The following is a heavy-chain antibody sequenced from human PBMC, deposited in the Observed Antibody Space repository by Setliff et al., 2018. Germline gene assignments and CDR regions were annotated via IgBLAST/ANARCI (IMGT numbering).Heavy chain of an antibody. Sequence: PSETLSLTCTVSGASISSYYWSWIRQPPGEGLEWIGYIYSSGNIKYNPSLKSRVTISLDTSKNQFSLKLSSVTAADTAVYYCARDGPHCVTSSCPGAWFDPWAREPWSPSPQ. J-gene: IGHJ5*02. CDR2: IYSSGNI. CDR1: GASISSYY. CDR3: ARDGPHCVTSSCPGAWFDP. V-gene: IGHV4-4*09. D-gene: IGHD2-2*01.